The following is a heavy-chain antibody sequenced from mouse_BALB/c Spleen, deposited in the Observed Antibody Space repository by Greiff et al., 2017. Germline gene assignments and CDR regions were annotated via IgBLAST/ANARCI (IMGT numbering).Heavy chain of an antibody. V-gene: IGHV1-80*01. CDR1: GYAFSSYW. J-gene: IGHJ1*01. CDR3: ARSGYDYLYWYFDV. CDR2: IYPGDGDT. Sequence: QVQLQQSGAELVRPGSSVKISCKASGYAFSSYWMNWVKQRPGQGLEWIGQIYPGDGDTNYNGKFKGKATLTADKSSSTAYMQLSSLTSEDSAVYFCARSGYDYLYWYFDVWGAGTTVTVSS. D-gene: IGHD2-4*01.